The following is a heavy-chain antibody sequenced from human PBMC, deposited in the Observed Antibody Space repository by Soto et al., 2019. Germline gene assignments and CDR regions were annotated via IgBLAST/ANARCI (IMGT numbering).Heavy chain of an antibody. D-gene: IGHD4-17*01. CDR1: GFTFSSYS. CDR3: ARKPATTGYYYYGMDV. V-gene: IGHV3-21*01. Sequence: EVQLVESGGGLVKPEGSLRLSCAASGFTFSSYSMNWVRQAPGKGLEWVSSITSSSSYIYYADSVKGRFTISRDNAKTSLYLQMNSLRAEDTAVYYCARKPATTGYYYYGMDVWGQGATVTVSS. CDR2: ITSSSSYI. J-gene: IGHJ6*02.